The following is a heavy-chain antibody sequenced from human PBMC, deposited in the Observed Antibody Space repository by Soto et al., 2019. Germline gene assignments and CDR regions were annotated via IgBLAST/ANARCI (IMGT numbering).Heavy chain of an antibody. CDR1: GGTFSSYA. CDR3: ARDRYCSGGSCYSDYYYGMDV. Sequence: SVKVSCKASGGTFSSYAISWVRQAPGQGLEWMGGIIPIFGTANYAQKFQGRVTITADESTSTAYMELSSLRSEDTAVYYCARDRYCSGGSCYSDYYYGMDVWGQGTTVTVSS. J-gene: IGHJ6*02. D-gene: IGHD2-15*01. CDR2: IIPIFGTA. V-gene: IGHV1-69*13.